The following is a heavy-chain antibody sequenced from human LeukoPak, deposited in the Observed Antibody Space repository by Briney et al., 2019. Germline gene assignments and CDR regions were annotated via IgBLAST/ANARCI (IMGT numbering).Heavy chain of an antibody. CDR3: AKDWSYHYTVDY. J-gene: IGHJ4*02. Sequence: GGSLRLSCAASGFTFSSYWMSWVRQAPGKGLEWVANIKQDGSEKYYVDSVKGRFTISRDNSKNTLYLQMNSLRPEDTAVYYCAKDWSYHYTVDYWGQGTLVTVSS. CDR2: IKQDGSEK. CDR1: GFTFSSYW. D-gene: IGHD3-16*02. V-gene: IGHV3-7*01.